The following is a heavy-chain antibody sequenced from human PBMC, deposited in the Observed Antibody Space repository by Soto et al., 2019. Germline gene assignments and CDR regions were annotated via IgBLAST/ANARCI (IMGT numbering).Heavy chain of an antibody. CDR1: GFTFTTYA. V-gene: IGHV3-30-3*01. CDR2: ISYHGANK. D-gene: IGHD6-13*01. J-gene: IGHJ5*02. Sequence: GGSLRLSCVASGFTFTTYALHWLRHAPGKGLQWVAAISYHGANKYYADSVRGRFTISRDNSKNTLYLQMNSLRAGDTALYYCVRVKNVAAAGFEDWFDPWGQGTLVTVSS. CDR3: VRVKNVAAAGFEDWFDP.